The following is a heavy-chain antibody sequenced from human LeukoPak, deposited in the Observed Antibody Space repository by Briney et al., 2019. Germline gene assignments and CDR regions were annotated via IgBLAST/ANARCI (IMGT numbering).Heavy chain of an antibody. D-gene: IGHD6-19*01. Sequence: GGSLRLSCAASGFTFSSYAMHWVRQAPGKGLEYVSAISSNGGSTYYANSVKSRFTISRDNSKNTLYLQMGSLRAEDMTVYYCARSYSSGWPFDYWGQGTLVTVSS. J-gene: IGHJ4*02. CDR3: ARSYSSGWPFDY. CDR2: ISSNGGST. V-gene: IGHV3-64*01. CDR1: GFTFSSYA.